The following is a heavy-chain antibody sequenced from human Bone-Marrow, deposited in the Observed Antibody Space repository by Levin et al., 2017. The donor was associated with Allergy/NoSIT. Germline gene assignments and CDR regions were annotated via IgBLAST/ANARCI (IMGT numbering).Heavy chain of an antibody. Sequence: PGGSLRLSCVASGFTFSSYVMSWVRQAPGKGLEWVSGVGDSGATYYADSVRGRFTISRDNSKNLLYLQMNSLRDEDTAVYYCANHGRYCSSTSCDWGQGTLVTVSS. CDR3: ANHGRYCSSTSCD. V-gene: IGHV3-23*01. CDR1: GFTFSSYV. D-gene: IGHD2-2*01. J-gene: IGHJ1*01. CDR2: VGDSGAT.